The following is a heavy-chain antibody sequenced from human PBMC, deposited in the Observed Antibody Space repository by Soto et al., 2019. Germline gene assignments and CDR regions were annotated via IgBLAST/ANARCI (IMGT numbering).Heavy chain of an antibody. J-gene: IGHJ4*02. CDR2: IYPGDSDT. V-gene: IGHV5-51*01. Sequence: GESLKISCKGSGYSFTSYWIGWVRQMPGKGLEWMGIIYPGDSDTRYSPSFQGQVTISADKSISTAYLQWSSLKASDTAMYYCSRLHPYYYDSSGYYDLWGQGTLVTVSS. CDR1: GYSFTSYW. CDR3: SRLHPYYYDSSGYYDL. D-gene: IGHD3-22*01.